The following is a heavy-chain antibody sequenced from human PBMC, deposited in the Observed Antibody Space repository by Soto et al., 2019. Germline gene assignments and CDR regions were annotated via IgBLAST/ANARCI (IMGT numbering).Heavy chain of an antibody. V-gene: IGHV1-69*12. CDR3: ARHPRQNYYYGMDV. CDR2: IIPIFGTA. CDR1: GGTFSSYA. J-gene: IGHJ6*02. Sequence: QVQLVQSGAEVKKPGSSVKVSCKASGGTFSSYAISWVRQAPGQGLEWMGGIIPIFGTANYAQKFQGRVTITADESTSTAYMELSSVRSEDTAVYYCARHPRQNYYYGMDVWGQGTTVTVSS.